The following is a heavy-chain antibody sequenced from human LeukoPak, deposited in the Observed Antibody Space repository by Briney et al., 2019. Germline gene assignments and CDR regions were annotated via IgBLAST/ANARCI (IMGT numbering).Heavy chain of an antibody. J-gene: IGHJ4*02. D-gene: IGHD3-16*01. CDR3: ERWNAVITSLDH. Sequence: SETLSLTCSVSGGTLNSFYWSWIRQPPGKGLEYIGYVYYTGKTNYNPSFKSRVTLSADTSKNQFSLKLSSVTVADTAVYYCERWNAVITSLDHWGQGILVAVSS. V-gene: IGHV4-59*08. CDR2: VYYTGKT. CDR1: GGTLNSFY.